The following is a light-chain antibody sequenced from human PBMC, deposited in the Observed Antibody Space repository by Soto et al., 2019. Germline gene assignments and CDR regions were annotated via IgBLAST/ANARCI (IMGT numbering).Light chain of an antibody. Sequence: EIVLTQSPGTLSLSPGERATLSCRASQSVSSSYLAWYQQIPGQAPRLLIYGASRRTTAIPYRFSGSGSGTYFTLTISRLEPEDFAVYYCQQYGSSVTFGGGTKVEIK. CDR1: QSVSSSY. CDR3: QQYGSSVT. V-gene: IGKV3-20*01. J-gene: IGKJ4*01. CDR2: GAS.